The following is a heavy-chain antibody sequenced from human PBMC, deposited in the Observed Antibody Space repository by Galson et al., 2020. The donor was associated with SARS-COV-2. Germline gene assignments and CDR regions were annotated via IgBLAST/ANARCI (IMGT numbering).Heavy chain of an antibody. Sequence: SETLSLTCTVSGGSISSYYWSWIRQPPGKGLEWIGYMYYSGSTNYNPSLKSRVTISIDTSKNQFSLKLSSVTAADTAVYYCATSTTVNSVYYYGLDVWGQGTEVTVSS. CDR2: MYYSGST. V-gene: IGHV4-59*08. CDR1: GGSISSYY. D-gene: IGHD4-4*01. CDR3: ATSTTVNSVYYYGLDV. J-gene: IGHJ6*02.